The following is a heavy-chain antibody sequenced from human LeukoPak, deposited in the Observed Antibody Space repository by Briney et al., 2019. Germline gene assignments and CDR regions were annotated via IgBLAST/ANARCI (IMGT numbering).Heavy chain of an antibody. V-gene: IGHV4-4*02. J-gene: IGHJ6*02. Sequence: PSGTLSLTCAVSGGSISSSNWWSWVRQPPGKGLEWIGEIYHTGNTNYSPSVNVRVTVSVDKSKNQFSLKLNSVTAADTAVYYCARVGPYGMDVWGQGTTVTVSS. CDR2: IYHTGNT. CDR1: GGSISSSNW. D-gene: IGHD3-16*01. CDR3: ARVGPYGMDV.